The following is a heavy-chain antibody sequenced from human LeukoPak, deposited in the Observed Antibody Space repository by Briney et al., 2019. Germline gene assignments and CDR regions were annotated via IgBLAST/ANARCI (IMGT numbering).Heavy chain of an antibody. CDR1: GFTFSSYA. D-gene: IGHD2-2*01. Sequence: GRSLRLSCAASGFTFSSYAMHWVRQAPGKGLEWVVVISYDGSNKYYADSVKGRFTISRDNSKNTLYLQMNSLRAEDTAVYYCAREASDCSSTSCYHGGWYYYGMDVWGQGTTVTVSS. CDR3: AREASDCSSTSCYHGGWYYYGMDV. CDR2: ISYDGSNK. V-gene: IGHV3-30-3*01. J-gene: IGHJ6*02.